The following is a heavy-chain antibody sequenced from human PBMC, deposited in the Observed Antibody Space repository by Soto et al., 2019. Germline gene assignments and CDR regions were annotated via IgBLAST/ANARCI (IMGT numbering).Heavy chain of an antibody. CDR3: ARDPMTGYLQFDY. CDR1: GYTFTTNG. D-gene: IGHD3-9*01. J-gene: IGHJ4*02. Sequence: QVQPVQSGAEVKKPGASVKVSCKAAGYTFTTNGISWVRQAPGQGLEWMGWINGYNGNTHYAQKFQDRVTMTADTSTSTAYMELRSLRSDDTAVYYCARDPMTGYLQFDYWGQGTLVTVSS. V-gene: IGHV1-18*01. CDR2: INGYNGNT.